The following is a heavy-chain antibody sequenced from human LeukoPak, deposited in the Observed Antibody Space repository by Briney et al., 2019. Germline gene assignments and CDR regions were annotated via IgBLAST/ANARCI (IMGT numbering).Heavy chain of an antibody. Sequence: PGGSLSLSCAASGFPFIRYSLSGGRQAPGTGREWGSSITSSSSHVFYADSVKGRFTISRDNAKNSLYLQMNSLRAEDTAVYYCARSDMATITYPEYWGRGTPVTVSS. CDR3: ARSDMATITYPEY. V-gene: IGHV3-21*01. D-gene: IGHD5-24*01. CDR2: ITSSSSHV. CDR1: GFPFIRYS. J-gene: IGHJ4*02.